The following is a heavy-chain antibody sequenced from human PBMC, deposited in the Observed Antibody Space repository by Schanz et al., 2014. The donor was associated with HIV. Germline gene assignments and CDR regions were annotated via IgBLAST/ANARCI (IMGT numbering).Heavy chain of an antibody. CDR2: ISWNSGSI. V-gene: IGHV3-9*01. CDR3: ARVANWDYYGMDV. D-gene: IGHD3-16*01. CDR1: GFSFDDCA. J-gene: IGHJ6*02. Sequence: VQLVESGGGVVQPGRSLRLSCTASGFSFDDCAMHWVRQAPGKGLEWVSGISWNSGSIGYAESVKGRFTISRDNAKNSLYLQMNSLRGEDTAVYYCARVANWDYYGMDVWGRGTTVTVSS.